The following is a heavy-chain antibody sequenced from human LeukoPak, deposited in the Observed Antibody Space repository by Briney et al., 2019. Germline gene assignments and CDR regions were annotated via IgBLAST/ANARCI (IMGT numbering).Heavy chain of an antibody. V-gene: IGHV1-18*01. D-gene: IGHD5-18*01. CDR1: GYTFSSYG. CDR3: ARDLRRLKGPYSYAPGY. CDR2: ISTYNGNT. J-gene: IGHJ4*02. Sequence: GASVKVSCKASGYTFSSYGISWVRQAPGQGLEWMGWISTYNGNTNYVQKLQGRVTMTTDTSTSTAYMELRSLRSDDTAVYYCARDLRRLKGPYSYAPGYWGQGTLVTVSS.